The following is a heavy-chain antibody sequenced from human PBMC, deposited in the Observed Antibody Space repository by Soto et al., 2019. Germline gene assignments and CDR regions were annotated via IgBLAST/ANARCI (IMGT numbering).Heavy chain of an antibody. D-gene: IGHD1-1*01. CDR1: GGTFSTSA. J-gene: IGHJ6*02. Sequence: QVQLEQSGAEVKKPGSSVRVSCKASGGTFSTSAISWVRQAPGQGLEWMGGIIPIFRRPDCAQKFQGRVTVTADESTSTAYMELSGLRSDDTAVYYCARDNDRPQLGGNYYYILDVWGQGTTITVSS. CDR2: IIPIFRRP. CDR3: ARDNDRPQLGGNYYYILDV. V-gene: IGHV1-69*12.